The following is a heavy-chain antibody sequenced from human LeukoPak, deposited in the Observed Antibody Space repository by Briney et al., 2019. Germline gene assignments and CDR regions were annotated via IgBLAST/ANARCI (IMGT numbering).Heavy chain of an antibody. CDR3: ARVGPLYGGYVLGY. V-gene: IGHV4-34*01. CDR2: INHSGST. D-gene: IGHD5-12*01. CDR1: GGSFSGYY. Sequence: SETLSLTCAVYGGSFSGYYWSWIRQPPGKGLEWIGEINHSGSTNYNPSLKSRVTISVDTSKNRFSLKLSSVTAADTAVYYCARVGPLYGGYVLGYWGQGTLVTVSS. J-gene: IGHJ4*02.